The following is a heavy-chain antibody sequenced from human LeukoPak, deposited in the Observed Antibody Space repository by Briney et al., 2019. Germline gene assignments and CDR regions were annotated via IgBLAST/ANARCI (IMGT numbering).Heavy chain of an antibody. CDR2: INHSGST. Sequence: SETLSLTCAVYGGSFSGYYWSWIRQPPGKGLEWIGEINHSGSTNYNPSLKSRVTISVDTSKNQFSLKLSSVTAADTAVYYCASGGYSSRKLHVFDYWGQGTLVTVSS. V-gene: IGHV4-34*01. CDR3: ASGGYSSRKLHVFDY. CDR1: GGSFSGYY. D-gene: IGHD6-13*01. J-gene: IGHJ4*02.